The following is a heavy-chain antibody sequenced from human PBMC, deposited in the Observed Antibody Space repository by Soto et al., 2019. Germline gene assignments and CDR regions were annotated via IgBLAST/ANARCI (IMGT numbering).Heavy chain of an antibody. V-gene: IGHV1-69*13. D-gene: IGHD3-22*01. J-gene: IGHJ4*02. CDR2: IIANIGTT. Sequence: SVKVSCKASGYTFTSYGISWVRQAPGQGLEWMGGIIANIGTTNYAQKLQGRVTITADESTSTAYMELSSLRSEDTAVYYCARDRTLDYYDSSGYYPFDYWGQGTLVTVSS. CDR3: ARDRTLDYYDSSGYYPFDY. CDR1: GYTFTSYG.